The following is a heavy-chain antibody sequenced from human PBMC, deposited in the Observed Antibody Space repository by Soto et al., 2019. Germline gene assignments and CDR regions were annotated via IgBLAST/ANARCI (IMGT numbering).Heavy chain of an antibody. Sequence: QVQLVQSGAEVKKPGASVKLSCRTSGYTFTHYYIHWVRQAPGQGLEWLGIINPASGSTNYAQDFQGRVTLAMATSPTTVYMDLSGLRAEDTAIFACARDLAAGDHWGQGTLVTVSS. CDR3: ARDLAAGDH. D-gene: IGHD6-13*01. CDR1: GYTFTHYY. V-gene: IGHV1-46*01. J-gene: IGHJ4*02. CDR2: INPASGST.